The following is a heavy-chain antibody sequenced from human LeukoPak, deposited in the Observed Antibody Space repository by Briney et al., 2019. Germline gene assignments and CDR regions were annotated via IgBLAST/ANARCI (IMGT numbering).Heavy chain of an antibody. D-gene: IGHD3-22*01. CDR1: GFSFSSYW. Sequence: GGSLRLSCEASGFSFSSYWMHWVRQAPGKGLECVSYISRTSTYLYYADSVKGRFTISRDNDKNLLYLQMNNLRAEDTAVYFCAKDTRKGGYYSDYWGQGTVVTVSS. V-gene: IGHV3-21*01. J-gene: IGHJ4*02. CDR2: ISRTSTYL. CDR3: AKDTRKGGYYSDY.